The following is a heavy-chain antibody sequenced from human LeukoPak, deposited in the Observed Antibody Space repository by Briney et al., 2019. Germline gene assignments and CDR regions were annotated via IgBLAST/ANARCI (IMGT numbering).Heavy chain of an antibody. CDR1: GGSISSGGYS. Sequence: PSQTLSLTCAVSGGSISSGGYSWSWIRQPPGKGLEWIGYIYHSGSTYYNPSLKSRVTISVDRSKNQFSLKVSSVAASDTAVYYCARASDGFDPWGQGTLVTVSS. CDR2: IYHSGST. D-gene: IGHD2-21*01. V-gene: IGHV4-30-2*01. J-gene: IGHJ5*02. CDR3: ARASDGFDP.